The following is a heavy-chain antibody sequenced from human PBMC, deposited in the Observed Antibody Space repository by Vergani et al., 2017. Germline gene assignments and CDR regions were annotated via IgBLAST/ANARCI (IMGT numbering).Heavy chain of an antibody. D-gene: IGHD3-10*01. CDR3: AREPLPHDVSGSPSTYYYYYYMDV. Sequence: QVQLVQSGAEVKKPGSSVKVSCKASGGTFSSYAISWVRQAPGQGLEWMGGIIPIFGTANYAQKFQGRVTITADESTSTAYMELSSLRSEDTAVYYCAREPLPHDVSGSPSTYYYYYYMDVWGKGTTVTVSS. CDR1: GGTFSSYA. CDR2: IIPIFGTA. J-gene: IGHJ6*03. V-gene: IGHV1-69*01.